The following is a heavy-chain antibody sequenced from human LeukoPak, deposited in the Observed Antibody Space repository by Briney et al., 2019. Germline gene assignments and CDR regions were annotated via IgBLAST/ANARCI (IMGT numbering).Heavy chain of an antibody. D-gene: IGHD6-19*01. J-gene: IGHJ4*02. CDR2: ISSSGSTI. CDR1: GFTSSSYE. V-gene: IGHV3-48*03. CDR3: ARDGIAVAGTVFDY. Sequence: QAGGSLRLSCAASGFTSSSYEMNWVRQAPGKGLEWVSYISSSGSTIYYADSVKGRFTISRDNAKNSLYLQMNSLRAEDTAVYYCARDGIAVAGTVFDYWGQGTLVTVSS.